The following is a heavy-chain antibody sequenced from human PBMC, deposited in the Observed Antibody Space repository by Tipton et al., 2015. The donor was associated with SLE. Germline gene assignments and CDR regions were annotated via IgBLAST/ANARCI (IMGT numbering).Heavy chain of an antibody. D-gene: IGHD2-15*01. CDR3: ATSPDSSFDD. V-gene: IGHV5-51*03. Sequence: QLVQSGAEVKKPGESLKISCKVSGYNFSDWWIGWVRQMPGKGLECMGIIYPDDSHTTYNPSFQGQVTISADKSISTAYVQWSNLKASDTAMYYCATSPDSSFDDWGQGTLVTVSS. CDR1: GYNFSDWW. CDR2: IYPDDSHT. J-gene: IGHJ4*02.